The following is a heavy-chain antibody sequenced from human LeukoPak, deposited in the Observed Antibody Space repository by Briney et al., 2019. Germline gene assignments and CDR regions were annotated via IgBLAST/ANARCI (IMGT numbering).Heavy chain of an antibody. CDR1: GGSFSGYY. D-gene: IGHD3-16*01. V-gene: IGHV4-34*01. J-gene: IGHJ4*02. CDR2: INHSGST. CDR3: ASGGGYAYY. Sequence: KSSETLSLTCAVYGGSFSGYYWSWIRQPPGKGLEWIGEINHSGSTNYNPSLKSRVTISVDTSRNQFSLKLSSVTAADTAVYYCASGGGYAYYWGQGTLVTFSS.